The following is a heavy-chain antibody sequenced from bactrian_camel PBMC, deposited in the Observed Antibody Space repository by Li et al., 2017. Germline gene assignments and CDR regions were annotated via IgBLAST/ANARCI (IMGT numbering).Heavy chain of an antibody. CDR1: GYRTNSDC. CDR3: AAGYRRGGWSREANFDY. Sequence: HVQLVESGGGSVQAGGSLKLSCVVSGYRTNSDCLAWIRQFPEKKREGVNEREGVAAICPGGTVTNVADSVKGRFTISQDNAEDTVYLQMNSLKPEDTAMYYCAAGYRRGGWSREANFDYWGRGTQVTVS. V-gene: IGHV3S6*01. CDR2: ICPGGTVT. J-gene: IGHJ6*01. D-gene: IGHD6*01.